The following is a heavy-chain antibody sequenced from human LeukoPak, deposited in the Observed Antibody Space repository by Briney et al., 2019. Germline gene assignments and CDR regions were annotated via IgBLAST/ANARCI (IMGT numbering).Heavy chain of an antibody. Sequence: PSETLSLTCAVYGGSFSSYYWSWIRQPPGKGLEWIGEINHSGSTNYNPSLKSRVTISVDTSKNQFSLKLSSVTAADTAVYYCARGGIVDYGDYDGRAFDIWGQGTMVTVSP. CDR1: GGSFSSYY. J-gene: IGHJ3*02. V-gene: IGHV4-34*01. D-gene: IGHD4-17*01. CDR3: ARGGIVDYGDYDGRAFDI. CDR2: INHSGST.